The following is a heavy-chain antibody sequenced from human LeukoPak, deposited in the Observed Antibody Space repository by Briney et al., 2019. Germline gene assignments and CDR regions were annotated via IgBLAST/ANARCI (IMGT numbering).Heavy chain of an antibody. V-gene: IGHV3-21*01. CDR2: IGSSGNYI. D-gene: IGHD3-10*01. CDR3: ARASGSYYYYGMDV. Sequence: PGGSLRLSCAASGFTFSSYSMNCIRQAPGKGLEWVSSIGSSGNYIYYADSVKGRFTISRDNAKNSLYLQMNSLRAEDTAVYYCARASGSYYYYGMDVWGQGTTVTVSS. CDR1: GFTFSSYS. J-gene: IGHJ6*02.